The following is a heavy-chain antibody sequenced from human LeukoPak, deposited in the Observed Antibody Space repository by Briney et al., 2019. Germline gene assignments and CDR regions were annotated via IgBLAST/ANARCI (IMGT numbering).Heavy chain of an antibody. V-gene: IGHV1-18*01. Sequence: ASVRVSCKASGYTFTSYGISWVRQAPGQGLEWMGWISVYNGNTNYAQKLQGRVTMTTDTSTSTAYMELRSLRSDDTAVYYCARMYYDSSGYYSYFDYWGQGTLVTVPS. CDR1: GYTFTSYG. J-gene: IGHJ4*02. D-gene: IGHD3-22*01. CDR3: ARMYYDSSGYYSYFDY. CDR2: ISVYNGNT.